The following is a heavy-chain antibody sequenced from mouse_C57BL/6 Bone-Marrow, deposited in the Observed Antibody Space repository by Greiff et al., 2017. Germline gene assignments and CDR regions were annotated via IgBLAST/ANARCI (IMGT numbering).Heavy chain of an antibody. CDR2: FHPYNDDT. J-gene: IGHJ3*01. Sequence: VKLQESGAELVKPGASVKMSCKASGYTFTTYPIEWMKQNHGKSLEWIGNFHPYNDDTKYNEKFKGNATLTVEKSSSTVYLELSRLTSDDSAVYYPSRGQLRLLFAYWCQGTLVTVSA. CDR1: GYTFTTYP. D-gene: IGHD3-2*02. CDR3: SRGQLRLLFAY. V-gene: IGHV1-47*01.